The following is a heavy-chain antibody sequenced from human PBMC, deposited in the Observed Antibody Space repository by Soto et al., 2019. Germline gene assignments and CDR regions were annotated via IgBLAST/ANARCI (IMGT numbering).Heavy chain of an antibody. Sequence: GGSLRLSCAASGFTFSSYWMRWVRQAPGKGLVWVSRINSDGSSTSYADSVKGRFTISRDNAKNTLYLQMNSLRAEDTAVYYCASGVGIAASYYGMDVWGQGTTVTVSS. CDR1: GFTFSSYW. J-gene: IGHJ6*02. CDR2: INSDGSST. D-gene: IGHD6-13*01. CDR3: ASGVGIAASYYGMDV. V-gene: IGHV3-74*01.